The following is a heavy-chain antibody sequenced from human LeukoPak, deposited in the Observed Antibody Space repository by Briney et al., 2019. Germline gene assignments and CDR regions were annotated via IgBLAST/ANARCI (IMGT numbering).Heavy chain of an antibody. Sequence: ASVKVSCKASGYTFTSYYMHWVRQAPGQGLEWMGIINPSGGSTKYAQKFQGRFTMTRDTSTSTVYMEVSSLTSEDTAVYSCAREGTYDSSGYYIDYWGQGTLVTVSS. V-gene: IGHV1-46*01. CDR3: AREGTYDSSGYYIDY. J-gene: IGHJ4*02. CDR2: INPSGGST. CDR1: GYTFTSYY. D-gene: IGHD3-22*01.